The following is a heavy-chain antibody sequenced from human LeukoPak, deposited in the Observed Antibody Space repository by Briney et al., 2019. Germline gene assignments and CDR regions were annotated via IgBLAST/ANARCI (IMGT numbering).Heavy chain of an antibody. J-gene: IGHJ5*02. CDR2: INSDGSST. Sequence: PVGSLRPSCAASGFIFSSNRMHWVRQPPGKGLVWVSRINSDGSSTSYADSVKGRFTISRDNAKNTLYLQMNSLRAEDTAVYYCARETTVTGWFDPWGQGTLVTVSS. D-gene: IGHD4-17*01. CDR3: ARETTVTGWFDP. CDR1: GFIFSSNR. V-gene: IGHV3-74*01.